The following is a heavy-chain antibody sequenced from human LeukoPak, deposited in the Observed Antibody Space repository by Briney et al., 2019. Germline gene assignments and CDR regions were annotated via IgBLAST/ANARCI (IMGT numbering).Heavy chain of an antibody. CDR1: GFTFTSYW. Sequence: GGSLRLSCAASGFTFTSYWMSWVRQAPGQGLERVANIKQDGSEKYYVDSVKGRVTISRDNAKNSLYLQMISLRAEHTGVYHCARALWGIVVVPAAPDYWGQGTLVTVSS. CDR2: IKQDGSEK. D-gene: IGHD2-2*01. V-gene: IGHV3-7*01. CDR3: ARALWGIVVVPAAPDY. J-gene: IGHJ4*02.